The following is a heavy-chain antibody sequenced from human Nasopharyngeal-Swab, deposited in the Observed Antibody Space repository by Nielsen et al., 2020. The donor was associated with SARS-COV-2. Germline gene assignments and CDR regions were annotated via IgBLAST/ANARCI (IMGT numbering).Heavy chain of an antibody. Sequence: SETLSLTCTVSGGSISSGGYYWIWIRQHPGKGLEWIGYIYYSGSTYYNPSLKSRVTISVDTSKNQFSLKLSSVTAADTAVYYCARAGDFWSGWSANYYMDVWGKGTTVTVLL. CDR2: IYYSGST. J-gene: IGHJ6*03. V-gene: IGHV4-31*03. CDR1: GGSISSGGYY. CDR3: ARAGDFWSGWSANYYMDV. D-gene: IGHD3-3*01.